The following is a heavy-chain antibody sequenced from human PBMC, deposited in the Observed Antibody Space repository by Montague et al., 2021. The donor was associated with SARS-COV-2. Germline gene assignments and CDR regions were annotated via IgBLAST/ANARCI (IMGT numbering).Heavy chain of an antibody. CDR3: ARGRGWLVFDY. CDR2: VSDSGST. D-gene: IGHD6-19*01. V-gene: IGHV4-59*01. CDR1: GGSISTYY. J-gene: IGHJ4*02. Sequence: SETLSLTCTVSGGSISTYYWYWIRQSPGKGLEWSGYVSDSGSTNXNPSLKSRIAISVATSKSQFSLKLTAVTAADTAVYYCARGRGWLVFDYWGQENLVTVSS.